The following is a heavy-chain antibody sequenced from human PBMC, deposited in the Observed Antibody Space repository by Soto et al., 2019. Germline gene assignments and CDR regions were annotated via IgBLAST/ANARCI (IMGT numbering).Heavy chain of an antibody. D-gene: IGHD4-17*01. CDR1: GGSISSYY. V-gene: IGHV4-59*08. CDR2: IYYSGST. Sequence: PSETLSLTCTVSGGSISSYYWSWIRQPPGKGLEWIGYIYYSGSTNYNPSLKSRVTISVDTSKNQFSLKLSSVTAADTAVYYCARHGDYVNYFDYWGQGTLVTVSS. J-gene: IGHJ4*02. CDR3: ARHGDYVNYFDY.